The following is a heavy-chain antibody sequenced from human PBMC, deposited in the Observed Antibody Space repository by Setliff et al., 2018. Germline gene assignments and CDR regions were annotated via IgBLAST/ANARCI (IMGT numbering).Heavy chain of an antibody. V-gene: IGHV3-30*09. J-gene: IGHJ4*02. CDR1: GFTFSSYA. CDR2: LFNDGINQ. CDR3: ASSCSGSSCYAGLDY. D-gene: IGHD2-15*01. Sequence: PGGSLRLSCAASGFTFSSYAMHWVRQAPGKGLEWVAVLFNDGINQYYTESVKGRFAISRDISKNTLYLQMNSLRAEDSAIYYCASSCSGSSCYAGLDYWGQGTLVTVSS.